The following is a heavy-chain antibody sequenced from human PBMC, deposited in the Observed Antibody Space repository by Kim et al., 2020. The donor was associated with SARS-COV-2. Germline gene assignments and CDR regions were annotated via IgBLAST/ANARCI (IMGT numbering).Heavy chain of an antibody. J-gene: IGHJ4*02. Sequence: ASVKVSCKASGYTFTGYFIHWVRQAPGQALEWVGYINPKNGYTSYAQKFQGRVTLTRDTSTSTAYMELRSLRSVDTAIYYCAREDNINWKYFDFWGQGTLVTVSS. CDR2: INPKNGYT. D-gene: IGHD1-1*01. CDR1: GYTFTGYF. CDR3: AREDNINWKYFDF. V-gene: IGHV1-2*02.